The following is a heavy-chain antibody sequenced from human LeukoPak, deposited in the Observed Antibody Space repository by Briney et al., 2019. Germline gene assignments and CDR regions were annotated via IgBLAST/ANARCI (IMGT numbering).Heavy chain of an antibody. CDR3: ARGYYYDSSGYYFGS. Sequence: ASVKVSCKASGYNFRSYHLHWVRQAPGQGLEWMGIINPSGGSTSYAQKFQGRVTITRDTSATTSYMEMSSLRYEDTAIFYCARGYYYDSSGYYFGSWGQGTLVTVSS. D-gene: IGHD3-22*01. CDR1: GYNFRSYH. CDR2: INPSGGST. V-gene: IGHV1-46*01. J-gene: IGHJ4*02.